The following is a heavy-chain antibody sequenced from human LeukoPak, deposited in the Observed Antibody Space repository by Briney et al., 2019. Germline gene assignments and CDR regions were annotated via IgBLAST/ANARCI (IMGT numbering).Heavy chain of an antibody. D-gene: IGHD3-3*01. CDR1: GGSISSSSYY. CDR2: IYYSGST. CDR3: ARLPVNYDFSPRLFDY. Sequence: SETLSLTCTVSGGSISSSSYYWGWIRQPPGKGLEWIGSIYYSGSTYYNPSLKGRVTISVDTSKNQFSLKLSSVTAADTAVYYCARLPVNYDFSPRLFDYWGQGTLVTVSS. V-gene: IGHV4-39*01. J-gene: IGHJ4*02.